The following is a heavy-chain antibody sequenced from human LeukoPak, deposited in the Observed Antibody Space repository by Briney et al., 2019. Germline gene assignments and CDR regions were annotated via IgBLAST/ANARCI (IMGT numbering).Heavy chain of an antibody. V-gene: IGHV1-2*02. J-gene: IGHJ6*02. D-gene: IGHD6-25*01. Sequence: ASVKVSCKASGYTFTGYYMHWVRQAPGQGLEWMGWINPNSGGTNYAQKFQGRVTMTRDTSISTAYMELSRLRSDDTAVYYCGGGYGKDYYYGMDVWGQGTTVTVSS. CDR3: GGGYGKDYYYGMDV. CDR1: GYTFTGYY. CDR2: INPNSGGT.